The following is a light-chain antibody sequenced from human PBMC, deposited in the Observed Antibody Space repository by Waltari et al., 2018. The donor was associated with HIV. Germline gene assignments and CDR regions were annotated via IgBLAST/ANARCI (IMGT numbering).Light chain of an antibody. J-gene: IGKJ4*01. CDR3: QQYRSSLT. CDR2: GAS. CDR1: QSVSSIY. V-gene: IGKV3-20*01. Sequence: EIVLTQSPGALSLSPGERATLSCSASQSVSSIYLAWYQQKPGQAPRLLIYGASSRATGIPDTFSGSGSGTDFTLTISRLEPEDFAVYYCQQYRSSLTFGGGTKVEIK.